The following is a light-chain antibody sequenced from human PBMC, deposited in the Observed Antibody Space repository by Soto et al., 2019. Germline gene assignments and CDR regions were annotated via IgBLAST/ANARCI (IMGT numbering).Light chain of an antibody. CDR3: QQYYSYPV. CDR2: AAS. J-gene: IGKJ2*01. Sequence: AIRMTQSPSSLSASTGDRVTITCRASQGISSYLAWYQQKPGKAPKLLIYAASTLQSGVPSRFSGSRSGTDFTLTISCLQSEDFATYYCQQYYSYPVFGQGTKLEIK. CDR1: QGISSY. V-gene: IGKV1-8*01.